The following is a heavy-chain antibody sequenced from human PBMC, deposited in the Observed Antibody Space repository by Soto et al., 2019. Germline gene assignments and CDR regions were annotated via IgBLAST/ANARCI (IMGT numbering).Heavy chain of an antibody. V-gene: IGHV3-30*03. D-gene: IGHD2-21*02. Sequence: QVQLVESGGGVVQPGRSLRLSCAASGFTFSNYALHWVRQAPGKGLEWVAVISYDGSNKYYVDSVKGRFTISRDKSKNTLYRQMNSLRAEDTAVYYCGRDRGGDCSFSDYWGQGTLVTVSS. CDR1: GFTFSNYA. CDR2: ISYDGSNK. CDR3: GRDRGGDCSFSDY. J-gene: IGHJ4*02.